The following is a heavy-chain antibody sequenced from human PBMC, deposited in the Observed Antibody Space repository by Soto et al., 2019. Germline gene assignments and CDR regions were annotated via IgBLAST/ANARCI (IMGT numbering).Heavy chain of an antibody. CDR3: TRHVGMIGGDFGYYYYGMDV. CDR1: GFTFSGSA. Sequence: GGSLRLSCAASGFTFSGSAMHWVRQASGKGLEWVGRIRSKANSYATAYAASVKGRFTISRDDSKNTAYLQMNSLKTEDTAVYYCTRHVGMIGGDFGYYYYGMDVWGQGTTVTVSS. V-gene: IGHV3-73*01. D-gene: IGHD3-22*01. J-gene: IGHJ6*02. CDR2: IRSKANSYAT.